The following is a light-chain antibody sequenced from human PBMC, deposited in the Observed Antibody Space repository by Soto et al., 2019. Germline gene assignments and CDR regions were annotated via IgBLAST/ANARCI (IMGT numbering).Light chain of an antibody. J-gene: IGKJ1*01. CDR2: AAP. CDR1: QSINNNY. Sequence: EIVLTQSPATLSLSPGEEATLSCRANQSINNNYLAWYQQIPEQPPRLLNYAAPSRAAGIPDRFSGRGSGTDFTLTISRLEPDYLSVYYCQQYASPPRTFGQGTKVEIK. V-gene: IGKV3-20*01. CDR3: QQYASPPRT.